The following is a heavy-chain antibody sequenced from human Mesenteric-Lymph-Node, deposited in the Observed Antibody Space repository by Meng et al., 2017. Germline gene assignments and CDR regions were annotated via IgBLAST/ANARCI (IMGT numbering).Heavy chain of an antibody. V-gene: IGHV4-4*07. CDR3: ARTYSRDWGDFDL. CDR1: GGAIARYG. J-gene: IGHJ2*01. Sequence: SLPGLEQPPQTLFLTCCGSGGAIARYGGRWTSEPGVKGLEWIGHVYAGGSNNYNPSLKNRVTMSVDTSKSQFSLHLISVAAADTAVYYCARTYSRDWGDFDLWGRGTLVTVSS. CDR2: VYAGGSN. D-gene: IGHD3-22*01.